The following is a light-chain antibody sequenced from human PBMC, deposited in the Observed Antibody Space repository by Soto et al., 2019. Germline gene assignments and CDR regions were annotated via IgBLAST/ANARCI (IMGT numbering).Light chain of an antibody. Sequence: DIQMTQSPSTLSASVGDRVSITCRASRSISVWLAWYQQKPGEAPKLLIYAESTLYGGVPSRFSGSGSGTDLDLTITRLQAEDFATYYCQKLRMYPSTFGGGTKVDIK. CDR2: AES. CDR1: RSISVW. V-gene: IGKV1-5*01. CDR3: QKLRMYPST. J-gene: IGKJ4*01.